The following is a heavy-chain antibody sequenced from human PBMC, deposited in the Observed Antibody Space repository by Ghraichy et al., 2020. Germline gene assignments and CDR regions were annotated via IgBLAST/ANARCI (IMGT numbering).Heavy chain of an antibody. CDR3: ARGGGVDTAMVKHGFDY. D-gene: IGHD5-18*01. CDR1: GGSFSGYY. J-gene: IGHJ4*02. CDR2: INHSGST. Sequence: SETLSLTCAVYGGSFSGYYWSWIRQPPGKGLEWIGEINHSGSTNYNPSLKSRVTISVDTSKNQFSLKLSSVTAADTAVYYCARGGGVDTAMVKHGFDYWGQGTLVTVSS. V-gene: IGHV4-34*01.